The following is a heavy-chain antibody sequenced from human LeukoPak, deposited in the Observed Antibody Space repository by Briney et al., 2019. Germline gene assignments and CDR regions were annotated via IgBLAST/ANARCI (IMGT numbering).Heavy chain of an antibody. CDR3: ARFLSGGAFDI. V-gene: IGHV3-21*01. Sequence: PGGSLRLSCAASGFTFSDYTMNWVRLAPGKGLEWVSSISGSSNYIYYVDSVKGRFTISRGNAKNSLYLQMNSLRAEDTAVYYCARFLSGGAFDIWGQGTMVTVSS. CDR2: ISGSSNYI. J-gene: IGHJ3*02. CDR1: GFTFSDYT. D-gene: IGHD4-23*01.